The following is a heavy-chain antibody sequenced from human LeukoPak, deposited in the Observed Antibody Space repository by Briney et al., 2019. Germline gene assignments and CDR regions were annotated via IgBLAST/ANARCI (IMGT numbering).Heavy chain of an antibody. D-gene: IGHD1-1*01. CDR2: IDISGGST. CDR1: GFAFSSHA. V-gene: IGHV3-23*01. J-gene: IGHJ4*02. Sequence: GGSLRLSCAASGFAFSSHAMCWVRQAPGEGLEWVSSIDISGGSTYYADSAEGRFTISRDNSKNTLYLQMNGLRVEGAALYYCANEVRPNDYWGQGTLVTVSS. CDR3: ANEVRPNDY.